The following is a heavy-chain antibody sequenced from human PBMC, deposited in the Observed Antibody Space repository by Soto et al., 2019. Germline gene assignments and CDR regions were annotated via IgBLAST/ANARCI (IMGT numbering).Heavy chain of an antibody. CDR2: IYTSGNT. D-gene: IGHD2-21*01. V-gene: IGHV4-59*13. CDR3: ASHVASGYSDY. J-gene: IGHJ4*02. Sequence: SETLSLTCNVSGASISDYYWSWIRLPPGQGLEWIGYIYTSGNTNYNPSLKRRVTISVDTSKNQFSLTLRSVTAADTAVYYCASHVASGYSDYWGQGALVTVSS. CDR1: GASISDYY.